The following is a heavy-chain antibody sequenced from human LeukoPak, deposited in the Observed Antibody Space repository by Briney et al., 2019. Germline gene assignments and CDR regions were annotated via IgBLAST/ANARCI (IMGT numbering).Heavy chain of an antibody. CDR2: ISSSGSTI. V-gene: IGHV3-11*01. CDR1: GFTFSDYH. CDR3: ARAGPGSGYDETFDY. D-gene: IGHD5-12*01. Sequence: GGSLRLSCAASGFTFSDYHMSWIRQAPGKGLEWVSYISSSGSTIYYADSVKGRFTLSRDNAKTPLYLQMNSLRAEETAVYYCARAGPGSGYDETFDYWGQGTLVTVSS. J-gene: IGHJ4*02.